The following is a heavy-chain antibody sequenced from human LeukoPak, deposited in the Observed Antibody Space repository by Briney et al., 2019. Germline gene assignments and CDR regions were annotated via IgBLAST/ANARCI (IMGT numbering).Heavy chain of an antibody. D-gene: IGHD2-2*01. CDR1: GFTFSDYY. V-gene: IGHV3-11*01. J-gene: IGHJ6*02. CDR3: ASLCSSTSCYYYGMDV. CDR2: IRSSGSTI. Sequence: GGSLRLSCAASGFTFSDYYMSWIRQAPGKGLEWVSYIRSSGSTIYYADSVKGRFTISRDNAKNSLYLQMNSLRAEDTAVYYCASLCSSTSCYYYGMDVWGQGTTVTVSS.